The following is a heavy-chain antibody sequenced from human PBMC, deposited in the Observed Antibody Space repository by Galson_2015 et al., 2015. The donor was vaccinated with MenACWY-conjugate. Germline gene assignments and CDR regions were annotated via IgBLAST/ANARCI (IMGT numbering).Heavy chain of an antibody. CDR1: GNSFTVYY. CDR3: ARGPLRAAGDSFDS. CDR2: INPNSGGG. D-gene: IGHD6-13*01. V-gene: IGHV1-2*06. Sequence: SVKVSCKASGNSFTVYYFHWVRQAPGQGLEWMGRINPNSGGGNYAQKFQGRVTMTRDTSVSTTYMELNRPTPDDTAVYYCARGPLRAAGDSFDSWGQGTLVTVS. J-gene: IGHJ4*02.